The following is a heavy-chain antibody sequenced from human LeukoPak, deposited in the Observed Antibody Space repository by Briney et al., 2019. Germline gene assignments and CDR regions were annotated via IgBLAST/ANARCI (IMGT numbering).Heavy chain of an antibody. Sequence: SETLSLTCTVSGGSISSYYWNWIRQPPGKGLEWIGYIYYSGSTNYNPSLKSRVTISVDTSKNQFSLNLTSVTAADTAVYYCARGPYYCSGGSCYSIGIDYWGQGTLVTVSS. CDR1: GGSISSYY. V-gene: IGHV4-59*01. CDR2: IYYSGST. D-gene: IGHD2-15*01. J-gene: IGHJ4*02. CDR3: ARGPYYCSGGSCYSIGIDY.